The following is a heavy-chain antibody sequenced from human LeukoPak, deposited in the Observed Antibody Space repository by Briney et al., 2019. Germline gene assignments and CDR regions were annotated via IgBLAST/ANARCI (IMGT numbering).Heavy chain of an antibody. D-gene: IGHD5-18*01. CDR2: IYYSGST. V-gene: IGHV4-59*01. J-gene: IGHJ4*02. Sequence: SETLSLTCTVSGGSISSYYWSWIRQPPGKGLEWIGYIYYSGSTNYNPSLKSRVTISVDTSKNQFSLKLSSVTAADTAVYYCARGQYSYGQESDYWGQGTLVTVSS. CDR1: GGSISSYY. CDR3: ARGQYSYGQESDY.